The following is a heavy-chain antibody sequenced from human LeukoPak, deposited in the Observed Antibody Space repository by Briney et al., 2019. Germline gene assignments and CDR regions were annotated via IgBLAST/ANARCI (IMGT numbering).Heavy chain of an antibody. CDR1: GGSFSGYF. CDR2: INHSGNT. Sequence: SETLSLTCAVYGGSFSGYFWSWIRQPPGKGLEWLGEINHSGNTNYNPSLKSRVTISVDTSKNQFSLKLSSVTAADTAVYYCARDRSGYGPWGQGTLVTVSS. V-gene: IGHV4-34*01. D-gene: IGHD5-12*01. CDR3: ARDRSGYGP. J-gene: IGHJ5*02.